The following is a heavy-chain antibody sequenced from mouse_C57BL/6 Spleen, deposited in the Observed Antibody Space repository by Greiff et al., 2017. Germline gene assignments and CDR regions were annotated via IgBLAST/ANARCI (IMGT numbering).Heavy chain of an antibody. CDR2: IYPRSGNT. V-gene: IGHV1-81*01. Sequence: QVQLQQSGAELARPGASVKLSCKASGYTFTSYGISWVKQRTGQGLEWIGEIYPRSGNTYYNEKFKGKATLTADKSSSTAYMELRSLTSEDSAVYFCARERDYYGSSYGFAYWGQGTLVTVSA. CDR3: ARERDYYGSSYGFAY. CDR1: GYTFTSYG. J-gene: IGHJ3*01. D-gene: IGHD1-1*01.